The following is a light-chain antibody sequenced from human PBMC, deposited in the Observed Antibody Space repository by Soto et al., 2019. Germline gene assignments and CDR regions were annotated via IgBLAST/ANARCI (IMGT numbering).Light chain of an antibody. CDR2: DAS. J-gene: IGKJ1*01. V-gene: IGKV1-5*01. CDR1: QSVATW. CDR3: QQYQTYWT. Sequence: DIQMTQSPSTLSASVGDRVTMSCRASQSVATWLAWYQQKPGKAPKVVIYDASYVPDGVPVRFRGTGSGTEFTLTITNVQPDDFATYYCQQYQTYWTFGQGTRVDIK.